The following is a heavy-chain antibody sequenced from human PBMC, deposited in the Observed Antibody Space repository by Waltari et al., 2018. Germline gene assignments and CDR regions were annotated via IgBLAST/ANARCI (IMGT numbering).Heavy chain of an antibody. CDR1: GGSFSGYY. V-gene: IGHV4-34*01. Sequence: QVQLQQWGAGLLKPSETLSLTCAVYGGSFSGYYWSWIRQPPGKGLEWIGEINHSGSTNYNPSLKSRVTISVDTSKNQFSLKLSSVTAADTAVYYCARVGYCSSTSCYNVENWFDPWGQGTLVTVSS. CDR2: INHSGST. CDR3: ARVGYCSSTSCYNVENWFDP. J-gene: IGHJ5*02. D-gene: IGHD2-2*02.